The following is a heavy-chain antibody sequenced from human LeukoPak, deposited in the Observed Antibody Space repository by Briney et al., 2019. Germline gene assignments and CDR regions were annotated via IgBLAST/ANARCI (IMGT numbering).Heavy chain of an antibody. CDR1: GGSISSYY. CDR2: IYYSGNT. V-gene: IGHV4-59*01. J-gene: IGHJ4*02. Sequence: SETLSLTCTVSGGSISSYYWIWIRQPPGKGLEWIGYIYYSGNTNSNPSLKSRVTISVDTSKNQFSLKLRSVTAADTAVYYCAGAREFSSSSGRAYYFDFWGQGTLVTVSS. D-gene: IGHD6-6*01. CDR3: AGAREFSSSSGRAYYFDF.